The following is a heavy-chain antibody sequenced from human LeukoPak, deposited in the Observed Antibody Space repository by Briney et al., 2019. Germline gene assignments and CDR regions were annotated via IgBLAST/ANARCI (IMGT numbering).Heavy chain of an antibody. CDR1: GFTFSDFW. CDR2: ISIDGNNK. J-gene: IGHJ4*02. V-gene: IGHV3-30*18. Sequence: GGSLRLSCAASGFTFSDFWMSWVRPAPGKGLEWVAVISIDGNNKYYGDSVKGRFTISRDNSKNTLYLQINSLRPEDTAVYYCAKDQSQWGQGTLVIVSS. CDR3: AKDQSQ.